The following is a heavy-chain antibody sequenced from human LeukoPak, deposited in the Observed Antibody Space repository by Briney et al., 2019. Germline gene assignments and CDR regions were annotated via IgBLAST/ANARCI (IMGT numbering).Heavy chain of an antibody. J-gene: IGHJ4*02. V-gene: IGHV4-34*12. CDR2: VIHSGST. D-gene: IGHD6-19*01. Sequence: PSETLSLTCAVYGESFAGYYWTWIRQPPGKGLEWIGEVIHSGSTNYNPSLMSRVTVSADTSKNQFSLKLSSVTAADTAVYYCARAREAVAIDYWGQGTLVTVSS. CDR3: ARAREAVAIDY. CDR1: GESFAGYY.